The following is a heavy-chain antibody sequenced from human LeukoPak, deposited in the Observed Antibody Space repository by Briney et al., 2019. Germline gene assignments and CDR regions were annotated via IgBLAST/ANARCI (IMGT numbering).Heavy chain of an antibody. D-gene: IGHD2-15*01. J-gene: IGHJ6*02. CDR2: ISYDGSNK. V-gene: IGHV3-30-3*01. CDR3: ARKRGSAALGYYYYGMDV. Sequence: GGSLRLSCAASGFTFSSHAVHWVRQAPGKGLEWVAVISYDGSNKYYADSVKGRFTISRDNSKNTLYLQMNSLRAEDTAVYYRARKRGSAALGYYYYGMDVWGQGTTVTVSS. CDR1: GFTFSSHA.